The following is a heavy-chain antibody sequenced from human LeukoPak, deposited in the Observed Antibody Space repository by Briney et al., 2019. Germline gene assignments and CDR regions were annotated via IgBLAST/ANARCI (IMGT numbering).Heavy chain of an antibody. D-gene: IGHD1-26*01. CDR3: ARTGGSQGGNY. CDR2: ISGSGIYI. V-gene: IGHV3-21*04. Sequence: PGGSLRLSCAASGFTFSAYSMNWVRQAPGKGLEWVSSISGSGIYIYYADSVKGRFTISRHNAKNSLYLQMNSLRAEDTAVYYCARTGGSQGGNYWGQGTLVTVSP. J-gene: IGHJ4*02. CDR1: GFTFSAYS.